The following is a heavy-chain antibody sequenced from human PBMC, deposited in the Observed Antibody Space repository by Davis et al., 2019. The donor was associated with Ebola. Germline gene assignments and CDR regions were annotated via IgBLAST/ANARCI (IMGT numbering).Heavy chain of an antibody. CDR1: GFTFSSYG. V-gene: IGHV3-30*03. D-gene: IGHD1-26*01. J-gene: IGHJ6*02. CDR3: ARGVRNLGYSGGYYRVNYYGMDV. Sequence: GGSLRLSCAASGFTFSSYGMHWVRQAPGKGLEWVAVISCDGSNKYYADSVKGRFTISRDNSKNTLYLQMNSLRAEDTAVYYCARGVRNLGYSGGYYRVNYYGMDVWGQGTTVTVSS. CDR2: ISCDGSNK.